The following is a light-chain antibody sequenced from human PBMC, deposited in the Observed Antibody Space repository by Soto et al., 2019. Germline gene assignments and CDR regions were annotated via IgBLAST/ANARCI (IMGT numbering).Light chain of an antibody. V-gene: IGKV3-15*01. Sequence: EIVMTQSPATLSVSPGERATLSCRASQNVSSKLAWYQQKPGQAPRLLIYSASTRATGIPARFSGSGSGTEFTLTISSLQSEDFAVYYCQQYNNWPPMYTFGQGTKLEI. J-gene: IGKJ2*01. CDR1: QNVSSK. CDR3: QQYNNWPPMYT. CDR2: SAS.